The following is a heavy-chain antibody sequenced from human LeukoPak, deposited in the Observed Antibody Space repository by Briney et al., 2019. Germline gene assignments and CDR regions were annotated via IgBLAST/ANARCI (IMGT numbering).Heavy chain of an antibody. D-gene: IGHD6-13*01. V-gene: IGHV3-21*01. CDR3: ARMSIAAAGTFDY. CDR2: ISSSSKYI. J-gene: IGHJ4*02. Sequence: GGSLRLSCAASGFTFSPYTMTWVRQAPGKGLEWISSISSSSKYIYYGDSVRGRFTTSRDNAKNSLYLQMNSLRAEDTAVYYCARMSIAAAGTFDYWGQGTLVTVSS. CDR1: GFTFSPYT.